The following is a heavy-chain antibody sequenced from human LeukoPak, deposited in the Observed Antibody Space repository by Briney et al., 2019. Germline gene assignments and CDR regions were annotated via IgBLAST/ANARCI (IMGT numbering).Heavy chain of an antibody. CDR3: AKGALAAAGSGFDY. CDR2: VSASGGST. V-gene: IGHV3-23*01. Sequence: GGSLRLSCAVSGCIFNSYAMSWVRQAPGKGLEWVSSVSASGGSTYHADSAKGRFTISRDNSKNTLHLRMNSLRADDTALYYCAKGALAAAGSGFDYWGQGTLVTVSS. J-gene: IGHJ4*02. CDR1: GCIFNSYA. D-gene: IGHD6-13*01.